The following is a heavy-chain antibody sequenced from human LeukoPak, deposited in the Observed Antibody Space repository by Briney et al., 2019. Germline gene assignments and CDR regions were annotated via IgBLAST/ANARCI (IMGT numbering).Heavy chain of an antibody. Sequence: GGSLRLSCAASGFTFSSYAMSWVRQAPGKGLEWVSCISGGGGSIHYADSVKGRSTISRDNSMNTLYLQMNSLRGEDTAVYYCARYRSVTTGKRFFDYWGQGTLVTVSS. V-gene: IGHV3-23*01. J-gene: IGHJ4*02. D-gene: IGHD4-17*01. CDR1: GFTFSSYA. CDR2: ISGGGGSI. CDR3: ARYRSVTTGKRFFDY.